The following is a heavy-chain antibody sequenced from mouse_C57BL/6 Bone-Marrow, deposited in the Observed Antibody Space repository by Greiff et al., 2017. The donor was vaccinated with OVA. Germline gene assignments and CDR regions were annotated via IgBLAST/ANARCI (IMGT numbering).Heavy chain of an antibody. CDR3: AITKERIYYGIDY. CDR1: GYTFTSYD. CDR2: IYPRDGST. D-gene: IGHD2-1*01. Sequence: LVESGPELVKPGASVKLSCKASGYTFTSYDINWVKQRPGQGLEWIGWIYPRDGSTKYNEKFKGKATLTVDTSSSTAYMELHSLTSEDSAVYFCAITKERIYYGIDYWGQGTTLTVSS. J-gene: IGHJ2*01. V-gene: IGHV1-85*01.